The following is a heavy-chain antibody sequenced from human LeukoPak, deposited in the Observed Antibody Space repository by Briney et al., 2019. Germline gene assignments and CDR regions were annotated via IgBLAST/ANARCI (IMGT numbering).Heavy chain of an antibody. Sequence: GGSLRLSCAASGFTFRSYAMHWVRQAPVKGREWVAVISYDGSNKYYADSVKGRFTISRDNSKNTLYLQMNSLRAEDTAVYYCAKDRGLLLVDGDYFDYWGQGTLVTVSS. CDR1: GFTFRSYA. CDR2: ISYDGSNK. J-gene: IGHJ4*02. D-gene: IGHD2-8*01. CDR3: AKDRGLLLVDGDYFDY. V-gene: IGHV3-30-3*01.